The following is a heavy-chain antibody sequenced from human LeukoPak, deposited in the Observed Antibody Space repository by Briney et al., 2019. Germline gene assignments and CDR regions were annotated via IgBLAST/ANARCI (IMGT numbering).Heavy chain of an antibody. J-gene: IGHJ4*02. Sequence: PGGSLRLSCAASGFTFSSYWMSWVRQPPGKGLEWIGEFSHTGSPIYNPSLKSRVNISIDTSKNQFSLRLTSVTAADTAVYFCARPRLLFGSGPILVWGQGTLVTVSS. V-gene: IGHV4-34*01. CDR3: ARPRLLFGSGPILV. D-gene: IGHD3-10*01. CDR1: GFTFSSYW. CDR2: FSHTGSP.